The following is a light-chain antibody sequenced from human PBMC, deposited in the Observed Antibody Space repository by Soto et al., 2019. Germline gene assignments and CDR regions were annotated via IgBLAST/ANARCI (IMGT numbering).Light chain of an antibody. Sequence: DIQMTQSPSSLSASIGHTVTITCRASQSISTYLNWYQQKPGKAPKFLIYAASSLHSGVPSRFSGSGSGTEFTLTISSLQFEDFASYYCQQSHTSPFTFGQGTRLEI. V-gene: IGKV1-39*01. J-gene: IGKJ2*01. CDR2: AAS. CDR1: QSISTY. CDR3: QQSHTSPFT.